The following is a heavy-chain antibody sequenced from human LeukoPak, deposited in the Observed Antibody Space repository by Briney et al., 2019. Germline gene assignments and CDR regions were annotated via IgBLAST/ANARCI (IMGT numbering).Heavy chain of an antibody. D-gene: IGHD3-10*01. CDR2: IYYSGDT. J-gene: IGHJ5*02. CDR3: VRGPYGSGISNWFDP. Sequence: PSETLSLTCIVSGGSISSSTYFWGWIRQAPGKGLEWIGYIYYSGDTNYNPSLQSRVTVSVDTSKNQFSLKLTSVSAADTAVYYFVRGPYGSGISNWFDPWGQGTQVIVSS. V-gene: IGHV4-61*05. CDR1: GGSISSSTYF.